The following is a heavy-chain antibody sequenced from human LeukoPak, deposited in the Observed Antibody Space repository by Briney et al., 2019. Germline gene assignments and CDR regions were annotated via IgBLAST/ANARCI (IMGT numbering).Heavy chain of an antibody. CDR1: GFTFSSYG. D-gene: IGHD6-19*01. J-gene: IGHJ4*02. CDR2: ISYDGSNK. CDR3: ANLEAVAGSGHFDY. V-gene: IGHV3-30*18. Sequence: GGSLRLSCAASGFTFSSYGMHWVRQAPGKGLEWVAVISYDGSNKYYADSVKGRFTISSDNSKNTLYLQMNSLRAEDTAVYYCANLEAVAGSGHFDYWGQGTLVTVSS.